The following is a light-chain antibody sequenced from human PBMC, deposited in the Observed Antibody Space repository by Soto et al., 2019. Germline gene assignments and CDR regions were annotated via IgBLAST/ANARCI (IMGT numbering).Light chain of an antibody. CDR3: SSYAGSNNPYV. Sequence: SVLTQPLSASGSPGQSVTISCTGTSSDVGGYNYVSWYQQHPGKAPKLMIYEVSKRPSGVPDRCSGSKSGNTASLTVSGLQAEDEADYYCSSYAGSNNPYVFGTGTKVTVL. J-gene: IGLJ1*01. CDR2: EVS. CDR1: SSDVGGYNY. V-gene: IGLV2-8*01.